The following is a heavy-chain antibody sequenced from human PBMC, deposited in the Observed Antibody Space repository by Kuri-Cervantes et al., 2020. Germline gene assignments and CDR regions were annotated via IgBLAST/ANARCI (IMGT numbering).Heavy chain of an antibody. CDR2: INPSGGSA. D-gene: IGHD2-21*01. CDR3: ARLSYYCFDH. Sequence: ASVKVSCKTSGYTFTNYYMHWVRQAPGQGLDWMGIINPSGGSATYAQKFQGRVTMTRDKSTSTVYMELSSLRSDDTAVYHCARLSYYCFDHWGQGTLVTVSS. V-gene: IGHV1-46*01. J-gene: IGHJ4*02. CDR1: GYTFTNYY.